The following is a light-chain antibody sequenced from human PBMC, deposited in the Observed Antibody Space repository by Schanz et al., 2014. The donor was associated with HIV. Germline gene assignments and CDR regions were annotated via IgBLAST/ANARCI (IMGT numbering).Light chain of an antibody. CDR3: QQYGSSPKT. V-gene: IGKV3-20*01. CDR1: QSINSNY. CDR2: GAS. J-gene: IGKJ2*01. Sequence: EVVLTQSPGTLSLSPRGSTTLSCRASQSINSNYLAWYQQKPGQAPRLLIYGASSRAPGIPDRFSGSGSGTDFTLTITRVEPEDLAVYYCQQYGSSPKTFGQGTKLEI.